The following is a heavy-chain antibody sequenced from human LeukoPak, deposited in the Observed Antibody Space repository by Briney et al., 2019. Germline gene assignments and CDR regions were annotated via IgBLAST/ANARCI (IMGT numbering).Heavy chain of an antibody. CDR1: GYSFTTYW. D-gene: IGHD1-14*01. CDR2: IDLSDSYT. J-gene: IGHJ4*02. V-gene: IGHV5-10-1*01. Sequence: GESLRISCKGSGYSFTTYWISWVRQMPGKGLEWMGRIDLSDSYTKYSPSFQGHLTISVDKSISTAYLQWSSLTASDTAMYYCARQSAGSGYFFDYWGQGTHVTVSS. CDR3: ARQSAGSGYFFDY.